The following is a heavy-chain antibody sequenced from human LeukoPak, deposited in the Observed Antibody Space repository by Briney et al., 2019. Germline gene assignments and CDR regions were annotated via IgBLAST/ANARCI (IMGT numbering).Heavy chain of an antibody. CDR3: ARGSVVRYQLLYVGYYYGMDV. Sequence: GASVKVSCKASGYTFTSYGISWVRQAPGQGLEWMGWMNPNSGNTGYAQKFQGRVTMTRNTSISTAYIELSSLRSEDTAVYYCARGSVVRYQLLYVGYYYGMDVWGQGTTVTVSS. J-gene: IGHJ6*02. D-gene: IGHD2-2*02. CDR2: MNPNSGNT. CDR1: GYTFTSYG. V-gene: IGHV1-8*02.